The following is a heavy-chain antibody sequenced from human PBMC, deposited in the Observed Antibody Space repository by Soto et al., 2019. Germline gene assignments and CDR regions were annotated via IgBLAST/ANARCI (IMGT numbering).Heavy chain of an antibody. J-gene: IGHJ6*02. D-gene: IGHD6-13*01. CDR1: GGTFSSYT. Sequence: QVQLVQSGAEVKKPGSSVKVSCKASGGTFSSYTISWVRQAPGQGLEWMGRIIPILGIANYAQKFQGRVTITADQSTSTAYMELSSLRSEDTAVYYCASPSIAAAGTYYYGMDVWGQGTTVTVSS. V-gene: IGHV1-69*02. CDR3: ASPSIAAAGTYYYGMDV. CDR2: IIPILGIA.